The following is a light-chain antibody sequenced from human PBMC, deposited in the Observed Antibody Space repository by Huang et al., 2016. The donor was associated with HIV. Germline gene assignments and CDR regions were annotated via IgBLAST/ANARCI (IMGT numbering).Light chain of an antibody. CDR2: GAS. V-gene: IGKV1-39*01. J-gene: IGKJ2*02. Sequence: DIQMTQSPSSLSASVGDRVIITCRASQSVTKYLNWYQHMPGKAPKLLIYGASTLQGGVSSRFCGSGSGTEFTLSISSLQPEDAATYYCQQSYRLPRTFGQGTSLEI. CDR3: QQSYRLPRT. CDR1: QSVTKY.